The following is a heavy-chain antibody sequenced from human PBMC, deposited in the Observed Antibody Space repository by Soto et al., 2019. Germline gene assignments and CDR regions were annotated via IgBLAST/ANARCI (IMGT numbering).Heavy chain of an antibody. CDR3: ARAYYFGSGTSYTLYY. CDR2: ISDDGVSK. V-gene: IGHV3-30*03. CDR1: GFTFSNYG. D-gene: IGHD3-10*01. J-gene: IGHJ4*02. Sequence: GSLILSCSASGFTFSNYGMHWVRQAPGKGLEWVAVISDDGVSKYYADSVQGRFTISRDNSESVVLLQMNSLRPDDTALYFCARAYYFGSGTSYTLYYWGQGTQVTVSS.